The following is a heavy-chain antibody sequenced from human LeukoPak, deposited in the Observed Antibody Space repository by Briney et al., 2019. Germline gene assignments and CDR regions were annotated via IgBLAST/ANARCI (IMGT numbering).Heavy chain of an antibody. D-gene: IGHD4-17*01. CDR3: ARVQSDSTHDYGDYAFSYYFDY. V-gene: IGHV1-8*01. CDR2: MNPNSGNT. CDR1: GYTFTSYD. J-gene: IGHJ4*02. Sequence: GPSVKVSCKASGYTFTSYDINWVRQATGQGLEWMGWMNPNSGNTGYAQKFQGRVTMTRNTSISTAYMELSSLRSEDTAVYYCARVQSDSTHDYGDYAFSYYFDYWGQGTLVTVSS.